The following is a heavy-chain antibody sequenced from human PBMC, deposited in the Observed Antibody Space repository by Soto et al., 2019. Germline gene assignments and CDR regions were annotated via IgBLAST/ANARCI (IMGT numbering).Heavy chain of an antibody. CDR2: ISYDGSEE. CDR3: AREDVNGRVHHYYYGMDL. D-gene: IGHD3-10*01. J-gene: IGHJ6*04. CDR1: GFTFSSFA. V-gene: IGHV3-30-3*01. Sequence: QVQLVESGGGVVQPGKSLRLSCAASGFTFSSFAMHWVRQAPGRGLEWVTLISYDGSEEYYADSVKGRFTISRDDSQNTVHLQMNSLRTGDTAVYYCAREDVNGRVHHYYYGMDLWGKGTTVTVSS.